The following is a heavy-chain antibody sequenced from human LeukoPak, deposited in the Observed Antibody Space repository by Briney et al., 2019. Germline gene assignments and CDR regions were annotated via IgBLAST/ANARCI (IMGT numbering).Heavy chain of an antibody. CDR3: ARDGGAVAGPGSSDY. CDR2: ISSSSSYI. CDR1: GFTFSSYS. Sequence: GGSLGLSCAASGFTFSSYSMNWVRQAPGKGLEWVSSISSSSSYIYYADSVKGRFTISRDNAKNSLYLQMNSLRAEDTAVYYCARDGGAVAGPGSSDYWGQGTLVTVSS. J-gene: IGHJ4*02. D-gene: IGHD6-19*01. V-gene: IGHV3-21*01.